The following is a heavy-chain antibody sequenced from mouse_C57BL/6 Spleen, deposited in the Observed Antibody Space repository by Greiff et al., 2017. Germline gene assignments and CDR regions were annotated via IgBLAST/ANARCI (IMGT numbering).Heavy chain of an antibody. CDR3: ARPREYFDV. CDR1: GYTFPDYY. V-gene: IGHV1-26*01. J-gene: IGHJ1*03. Sequence: VQLQQSGPELVKPGASVKISCKASGYTFPDYYMNWVKQSHGKSLEWIGDINPNNGGTSYNQKFKGKATLTVDKSSSTAYMELRSLPSEDSAVYYCARPREYFDVWGTGTTVTVSS. CDR2: INPNNGGT.